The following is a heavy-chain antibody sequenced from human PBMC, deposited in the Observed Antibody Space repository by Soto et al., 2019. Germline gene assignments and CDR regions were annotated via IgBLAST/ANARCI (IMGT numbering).Heavy chain of an antibody. CDR3: ARRPVTGQLGIDY. V-gene: IGHV5-51*01. CDR2: IYPGDSDT. D-gene: IGHD6-6*01. Sequence: GEFLKISCKGSGYSFNSYWIGWVRQMPGRGLECMGIIYPGDSDTRYSPSFQGQVTISADKSISTAYLQWSSLKASDTAMYYCARRPVTGQLGIDYWGQGTLVTVSS. J-gene: IGHJ4*02. CDR1: GYSFNSYW.